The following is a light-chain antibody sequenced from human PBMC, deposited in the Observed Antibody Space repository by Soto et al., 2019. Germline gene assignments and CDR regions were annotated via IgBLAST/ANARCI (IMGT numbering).Light chain of an antibody. Sequence: QSARTQSASVSGSPGQSITISCTGTSSDVGGYNYVSWYQQHPGKAPKVMIYDVSKRPSGISNRFSGSKSGNTAALTISGLQVEDEADYYCSSYTSGSTRVVFGGGTQLTVL. J-gene: IGLJ2*01. CDR1: SSDVGGYNY. CDR3: SSYTSGSTRVV. CDR2: DVS. V-gene: IGLV2-14*03.